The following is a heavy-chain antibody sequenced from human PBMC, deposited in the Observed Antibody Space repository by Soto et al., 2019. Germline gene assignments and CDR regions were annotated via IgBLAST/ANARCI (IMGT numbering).Heavy chain of an antibody. V-gene: IGHV3-21*01. CDR2: ISSSSSYI. D-gene: IGHD3-3*01. J-gene: IGHJ6*02. CDR1: GFTFSSYS. CDR3: AGGQLLEWLQLYYCYGMDV. Sequence: GGSLRLSCAASGFTFSSYSMNWVRQAPGKGLEWVSSISSSSSYIYYADSVKGRFTISRDNAKNSLYLQMNSLRAEDTAVYYCAGGQLLEWLQLYYCYGMDVWGQGTTVTVSS.